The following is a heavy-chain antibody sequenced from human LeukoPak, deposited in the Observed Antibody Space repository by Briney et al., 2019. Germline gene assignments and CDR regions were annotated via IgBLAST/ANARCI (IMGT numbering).Heavy chain of an antibody. Sequence: ASVKVSCKASGGTFSSYAIGWVRQAPGQGLEWMGGIIPIFGTANYAQKFQGRVTITTDESTSTAYMELSSLRSEDTAVYYCASLSHSGFNAFDIWGQGTMVTVSS. CDR1: GGTFSSYA. CDR2: IIPIFGTA. V-gene: IGHV1-69*05. CDR3: ASLSHSGFNAFDI. J-gene: IGHJ3*02. D-gene: IGHD3-22*01.